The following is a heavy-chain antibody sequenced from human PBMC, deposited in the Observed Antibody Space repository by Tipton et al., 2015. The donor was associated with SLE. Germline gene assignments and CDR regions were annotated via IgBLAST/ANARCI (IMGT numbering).Heavy chain of an antibody. D-gene: IGHD3-9*01. J-gene: IGHJ6*03. V-gene: IGHV3-30*18. CDR2: MSYDGSDE. CDR1: GFTFSRYE. CDR3: AKEGYYDILTDYYYYYTMDV. Sequence: RSLRLSCAASGFTFSRYEMNWVRQAPGKGLEWVAVMSYDGSDEYYTDSVKGRFTISRDSSRDTLYLQMNSLRTEDTAVYYCAKEGYYDILTDYYYYYTMDVWGKGTTVTVSS.